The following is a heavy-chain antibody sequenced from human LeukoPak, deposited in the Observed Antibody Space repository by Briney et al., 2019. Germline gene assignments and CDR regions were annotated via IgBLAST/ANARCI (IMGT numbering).Heavy chain of an antibody. CDR3: ARVEVANIGDGFDL. CDR2: INIYTGNI. CDR1: GYNFVTYG. J-gene: IGHJ3*01. V-gene: IGHV1-18*01. Sequence: GASVKVSCQASGYNFVTYGINWVRQAHGQGLEWMGWINIYTGNIDYAQRFQGRVTMTADTSTSTVYMELTSLTSDDTAVYYCARVEVANIGDGFDLWSQGTQVTVAS. D-gene: IGHD5-24*01.